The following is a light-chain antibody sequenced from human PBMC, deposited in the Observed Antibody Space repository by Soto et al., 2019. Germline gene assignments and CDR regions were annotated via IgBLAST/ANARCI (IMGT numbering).Light chain of an antibody. J-gene: IGKJ1*01. CDR3: QQYGSSPQT. Sequence: EIVMTQSPATLSVSPGERATLSCRASQSVSSNLAWYQQKPGQAPRLLIYGSSIRATGTPDRFSGSGSRTNFSLTISRLEPEDYAVYYCQQYGSSPQTFGQGTKVDIK. CDR1: QSVSSN. V-gene: IGKV3-20*01. CDR2: GSS.